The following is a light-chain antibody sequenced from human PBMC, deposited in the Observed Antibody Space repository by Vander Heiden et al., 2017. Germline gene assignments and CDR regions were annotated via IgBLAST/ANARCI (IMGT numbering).Light chain of an antibody. Sequence: DIVWTHSPLPLPVAPGEPASVSCRSSHSLLHSNGYNYMDWYLQKPGQSPQLLIYLGSNRASGVPDRFSGSGSGTDFTLKISRVEAEDVGVYYCMQALQSWTFGQGTKVEIK. CDR3: MQALQSWT. CDR2: LGS. CDR1: HSLLHSNGYNY. V-gene: IGKV2-28*01. J-gene: IGKJ1*01.